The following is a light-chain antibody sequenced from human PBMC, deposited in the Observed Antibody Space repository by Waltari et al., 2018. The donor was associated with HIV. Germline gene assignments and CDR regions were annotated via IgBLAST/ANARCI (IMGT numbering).Light chain of an antibody. CDR1: NIGSKS. J-gene: IGLJ1*01. Sequence: SHVLSQPPSVSVAPGKTASVTCGGDNIGSKSVHCYQQRPGQAPLLIIFYNSDRPSGIPERFSGSNSVGTATLTISRVEAADEADYYCQVWDPLSDHPVFGTGTKVTVL. CDR2: YNS. CDR3: QVWDPLSDHPV. V-gene: IGLV3-21*04.